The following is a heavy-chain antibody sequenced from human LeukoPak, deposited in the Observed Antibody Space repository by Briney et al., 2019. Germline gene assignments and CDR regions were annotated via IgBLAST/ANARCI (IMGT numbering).Heavy chain of an antibody. D-gene: IGHD3-22*01. CDR3: ARQYYYDSSGYPLDY. CDR2: IYYSGST. V-gene: IGHV4-39*01. CDR1: GGSISSRSYY. J-gene: IGHJ4*02. Sequence: PSETLSLTCTVSGGSISSRSYYWGWVRQPPGKGLEWTGSIYYSGSTYYNPSLKSRVSISVDTSKNQLSLKLNSVTAADTAVYYCARQYYYDSSGYPLDYWGQGTLVTVSS.